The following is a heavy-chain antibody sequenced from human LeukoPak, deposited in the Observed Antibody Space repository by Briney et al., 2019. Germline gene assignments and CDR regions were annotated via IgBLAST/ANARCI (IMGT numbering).Heavy chain of an antibody. J-gene: IGHJ5*02. CDR3: ARDPVGSSSINWFDP. CDR1: GYTFTSYY. Sequence: GASVKVSCKASGYTFTSYYMHWVRQAPGQGLEWMGIINPSGGSTNYAQKFQGRVTTTADESTSTAYMELSSLRSEDTAVYYCARDPVGSSSINWFDPWGQGTLVTVSS. V-gene: IGHV1-46*01. CDR2: INPSGGST. D-gene: IGHD6-13*01.